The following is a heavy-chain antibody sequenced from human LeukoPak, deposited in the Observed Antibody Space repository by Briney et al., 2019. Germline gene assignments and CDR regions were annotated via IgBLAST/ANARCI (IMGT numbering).Heavy chain of an antibody. J-gene: IGHJ6*03. D-gene: IGHD1-26*01. CDR2: ISSSSSYI. CDR1: GFTFSSYG. Sequence: GGSLRLSCAASGFTFSSYGMNWVRQAPGKGLEWVSSISSSSSYIYYADSVKGRFTISRDNAKNSLYLQMNSLRAEDTAVYYCARGSSGSYYSVGFYYYYMDVWGKGTTVTVSS. CDR3: ARGSSGSYYSVGFYYYYMDV. V-gene: IGHV3-21*01.